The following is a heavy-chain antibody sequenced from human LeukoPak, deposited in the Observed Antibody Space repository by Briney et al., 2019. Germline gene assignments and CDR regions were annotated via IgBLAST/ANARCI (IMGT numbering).Heavy chain of an antibody. CDR2: ISGSGGST. D-gene: IGHD3/OR15-3a*01. Sequence: GGSLRLSCAASGFTFSSYAISWVRQVPGKGLEWVSAISGSGGSTYYADSVKGRFTISRDNSKNTLYLQMNSLRAEDTAVYYCAREMAVDSIYYYYYMDVWGKGTTVTVSS. J-gene: IGHJ6*03. V-gene: IGHV3-23*01. CDR3: AREMAVDSIYYYYYMDV. CDR1: GFTFSSYA.